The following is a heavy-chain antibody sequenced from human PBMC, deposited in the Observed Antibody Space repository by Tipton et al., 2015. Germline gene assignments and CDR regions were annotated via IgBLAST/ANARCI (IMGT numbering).Heavy chain of an antibody. CDR2: VFHTGAT. CDR3: ARDLEHGMDV. J-gene: IGHJ6*02. CDR1: GVSISSYY. V-gene: IGHV4-59*01. Sequence: PGLVKPSETLSLTCTVSGVSISSYYWTWIRQPPGKGLQWVGNVFHTGATSYNSSLKSRLTFSIGTSKNQVSLRLSSVTAADTAVYFCARDLEHGMDVWGQGTTVTVS.